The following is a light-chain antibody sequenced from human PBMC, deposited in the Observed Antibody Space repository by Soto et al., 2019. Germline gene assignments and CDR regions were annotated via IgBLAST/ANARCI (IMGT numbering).Light chain of an antibody. V-gene: IGKV1-5*01. Sequence: DIQMTQSPSTLSASVGDRVTITCRASQSIATWLAWYQQKPGKAPNLLIYDASNLQSGVPSRFSGSGSGTEFTLTSSSLQPDDFATYYCQQYHTYWAFGQGTKVEIK. J-gene: IGKJ1*01. CDR3: QQYHTYWA. CDR2: DAS. CDR1: QSIATW.